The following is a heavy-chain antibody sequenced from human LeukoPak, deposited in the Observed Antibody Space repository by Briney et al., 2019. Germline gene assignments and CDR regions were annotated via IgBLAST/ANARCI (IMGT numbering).Heavy chain of an antibody. CDR2: IFADGSTT. V-gene: IGHV3-74*01. Sequence: GGSLRLSCVASEFNFFSYGMQWVRQAPGKGLVWVSRIFADGSTTSYADSVKGRFTISRDNAKNTLYLQMNSLRAKDTAVYYCARELPREVTLDYWGQGTLVTVSP. J-gene: IGHJ4*01. CDR3: ARELPREVTLDY. D-gene: IGHD2-21*02. CDR1: EFNFFSYG.